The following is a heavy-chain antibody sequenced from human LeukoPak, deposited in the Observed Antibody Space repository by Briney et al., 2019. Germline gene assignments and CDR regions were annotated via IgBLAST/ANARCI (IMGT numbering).Heavy chain of an antibody. D-gene: IGHD7-27*01. J-gene: IGHJ4*02. CDR3: AKDGNWARFED. CDR2: ISGSGGRT. V-gene: IGHV3-23*01. CDR1: GFTFSSYG. Sequence: GGTLRLSCVASGFTFSSYGMSWVRQAPGKGLEWVSAISGSGGRTYYADSVKGRFTISRDNSKNMVWLQINSPTAEDTATYYCAKDGNWARFEDWGQGTLVTVSS.